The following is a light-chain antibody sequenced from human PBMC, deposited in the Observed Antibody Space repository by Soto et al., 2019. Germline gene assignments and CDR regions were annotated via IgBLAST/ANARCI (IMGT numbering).Light chain of an antibody. J-gene: IGLJ1*01. CDR1: SSDVGGYNY. CDR3: CSYAGGYVV. Sequence: QSVLTQPRSVSGSPGQSVTISCTGTSSDVGGYNYVSWYQQHPGKAPKLMIYDVSKRPSGVPDRFSGSKSGNTASLTISGLQAEDEADYYCCSYAGGYVVFGTGTKVTVL. CDR2: DVS. V-gene: IGLV2-11*01.